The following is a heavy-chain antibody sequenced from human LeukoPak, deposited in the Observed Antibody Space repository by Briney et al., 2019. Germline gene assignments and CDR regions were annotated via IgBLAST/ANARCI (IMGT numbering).Heavy chain of an antibody. J-gene: IGHJ1*01. D-gene: IGHD2-15*01. V-gene: IGHV3-23*01. CDR2: ISGSGDST. CDR3: AQEIGYCSGGICYSLEYFLN. Sequence: GGSLRLSCTASGFTFSSYAMSWVRQAPGKGPEWVSAISGSGDSTYYADSVKGRFTISRDNAKNTFYLEMNSLRVEDTAIYYCAQEIGYCSGGICYSLEYFLNWGQGTLVIVSS. CDR1: GFTFSSYA.